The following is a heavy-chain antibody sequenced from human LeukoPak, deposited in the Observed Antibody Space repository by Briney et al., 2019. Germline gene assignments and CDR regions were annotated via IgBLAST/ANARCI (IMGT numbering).Heavy chain of an antibody. D-gene: IGHD3-9*01. CDR1: GGSISTYY. J-gene: IGHJ6*02. Sequence: PSETLSLTCAVSGGSISTYYWNWIRQPPGKGLEWVGSIYSSGSASYNSSLKSRVTISIDTSKNQFSLKMISVTAADTAVYYCARQSSDILTGYYRGPYYYYGMDVWGQGTTVTVSS. CDR2: IYSSGSA. V-gene: IGHV4-59*08. CDR3: ARQSSDILTGYYRGPYYYYGMDV.